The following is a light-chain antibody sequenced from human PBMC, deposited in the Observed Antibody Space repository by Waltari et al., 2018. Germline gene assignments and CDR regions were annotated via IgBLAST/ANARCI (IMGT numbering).Light chain of an antibody. Sequence: IVMTQSPDSLAVSLGERATLNCKSSQSLFHSSNNKNFLTWYQQRPGQPPRLLIYWASTRGSGVPDRFSGSGSGTDFTLTISSLQAEDVAVYYCQQYYDTPYTFGQGTKLEIK. CDR1: QSLFHSSNNKNF. J-gene: IGKJ2*01. CDR3: QQYYDTPYT. V-gene: IGKV4-1*01. CDR2: WAS.